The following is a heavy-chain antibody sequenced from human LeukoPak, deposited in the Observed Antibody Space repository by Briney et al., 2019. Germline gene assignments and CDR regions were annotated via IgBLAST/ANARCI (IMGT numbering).Heavy chain of an antibody. CDR3: ASSVVDYDFWSGYFP. CDR1: GYTFTGFY. V-gene: IGHV1-2*02. Sequence: GASVKVSCKASGYTFTGFYMHWVRQAPGQGLVWMGWINPNIGDTKYAQKFQGRVTMTRDTSISTAYMELNSLRYDDTAVYYCASSVVDYDFWSGYFPWGQGTLVTVSS. D-gene: IGHD3-3*01. CDR2: INPNIGDT. J-gene: IGHJ5*02.